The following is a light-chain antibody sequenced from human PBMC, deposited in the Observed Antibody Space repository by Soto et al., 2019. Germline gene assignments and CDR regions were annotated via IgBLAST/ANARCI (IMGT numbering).Light chain of an antibody. Sequence: VLTQSPATLSLSPGGKAILSCRASQTVSRYYLCWYQKKPGQPPRLLIYGASTRATGVPDRFSGSGSGADFTLTISSLQPEDFAVYYCQQALTFGGGTTVE. V-gene: IGKV3D-7*01. CDR1: QTVSRYY. CDR3: QQALT. J-gene: IGKJ4*01. CDR2: GAS.